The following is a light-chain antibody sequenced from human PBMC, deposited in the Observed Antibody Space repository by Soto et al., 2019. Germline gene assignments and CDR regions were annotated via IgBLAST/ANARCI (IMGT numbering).Light chain of an antibody. Sequence: ETVLTQSPGTLSLSPGERATLSCRASQSVSSSSLAWYQQRPGQAPRLLIYGTSSRATGIPDRFSGSGSGTEFTLTISSLQSDDFAVYYCQQYNNWPPTTFGQGTRLEIK. V-gene: IGKV3-20*01. CDR2: GTS. CDR3: QQYNNWPPTT. CDR1: QSVSSSS. J-gene: IGKJ5*01.